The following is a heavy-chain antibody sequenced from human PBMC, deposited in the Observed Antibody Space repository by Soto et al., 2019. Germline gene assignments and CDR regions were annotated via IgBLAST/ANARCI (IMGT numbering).Heavy chain of an antibody. D-gene: IGHD2-2*01. V-gene: IGHV4-34*01. J-gene: IGHJ6*02. CDR3: ARGRGRYCSSTSCYALWTYYYYGMDV. CDR1: GESFSGYY. Sequence: SETLSLTCAVYGESFSGYYWGWIRQPPGKGLEWIGEINHSGSTNYNPSLKSRVTISVDTSKNQFSLKLSSVTAADTAVYYCARGRGRYCSSTSCYALWTYYYYGMDVWGQGTTVTVSS. CDR2: INHSGST.